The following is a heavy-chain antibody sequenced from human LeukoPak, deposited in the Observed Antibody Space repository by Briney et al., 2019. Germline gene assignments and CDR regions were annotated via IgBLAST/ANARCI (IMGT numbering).Heavy chain of an antibody. CDR1: GFTFSDYY. CDR3: TRRPYSSSWYYFDY. V-gene: IGHV3-11*04. D-gene: IGHD6-13*01. CDR2: ISSSGSML. J-gene: IGHJ4*02. Sequence: PGGSLRLSCTVSGFTFSDYYMSWVRQAPGKGLEWVSYISSSGSMLHYADSVEGRFTISRDNAKNSLCLQMSSLRVEDTAVYYCTRRPYSSSWYYFDYWGQGTLVTVSS.